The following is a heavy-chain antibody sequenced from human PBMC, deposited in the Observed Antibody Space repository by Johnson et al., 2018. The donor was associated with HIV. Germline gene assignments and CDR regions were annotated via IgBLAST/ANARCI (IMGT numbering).Heavy chain of an antibody. CDR2: ISWNRGRI. J-gene: IGHJ3*02. CDR3: AREGPSERAGFDI. CDR1: GFTVSSNY. Sequence: VQLLESGGGLIQPGGSLRLSCAASGFTVSSNYMSWVRQAPGKGLEWVSVISWNRGRIAYADSVKGRFTISRDNAKNTLYLNMNSLRAEDTAVYFCAREGPSERAGFDIWGPGTMVIVSS. V-gene: IGHV3-53*01.